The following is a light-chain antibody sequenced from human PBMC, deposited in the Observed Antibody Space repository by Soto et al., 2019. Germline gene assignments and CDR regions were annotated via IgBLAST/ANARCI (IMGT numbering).Light chain of an antibody. CDR2: STN. Sequence: QAVVTQEPSFSVSPGRTVTLTCGLSSGSVSTSYYPSLYQQTPGQAPRTLIYSTNTRSSGVPDRFSGSILGNKAALTITGAQADDESDYYCVLYMGSGVWVFGGGTKVTVL. V-gene: IGLV8-61*01. J-gene: IGLJ3*02. CDR3: VLYMGSGVWV. CDR1: SGSVSTSYY.